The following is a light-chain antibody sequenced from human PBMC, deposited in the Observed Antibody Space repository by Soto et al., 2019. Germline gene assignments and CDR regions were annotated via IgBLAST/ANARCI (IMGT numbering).Light chain of an antibody. CDR1: STDVGRYNY. J-gene: IGLJ1*01. CDR3: PSYTSDSTYV. CDR2: DVS. V-gene: IGLV2-14*01. Sequence: QSVLTQPASVSGSPGQSITISCTGTSTDVGRYNYVSWYQQHPGKAPKLMVYDVSNRPSWVSNRFSGSKSGITASLTISGLQAEDEADYYCPSYTSDSTYVFVTGTKVTAL.